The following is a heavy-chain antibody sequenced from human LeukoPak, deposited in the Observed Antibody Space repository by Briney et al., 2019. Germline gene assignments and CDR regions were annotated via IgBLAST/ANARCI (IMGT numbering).Heavy chain of an antibody. D-gene: IGHD2-15*01. V-gene: IGHV3-48*01. CDR3: ARRASGAPDS. Sequence: GGSLRLSCVASGFTFSTYAMIWVRLAPGKGLDYVSHITNSGAMYYADSVKDRFTISRDNAKNSVFLQMNSLRADDTAVYYCARRASGAPDSWGQGTLVTLSS. CDR2: ITNSGAM. J-gene: IGHJ5*01. CDR1: GFTFSTYA.